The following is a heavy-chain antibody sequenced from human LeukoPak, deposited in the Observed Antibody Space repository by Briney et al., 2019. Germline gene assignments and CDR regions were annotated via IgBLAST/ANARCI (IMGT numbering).Heavy chain of an antibody. J-gene: IGHJ4*02. Sequence: GGSLRLSCTASGFTFSTYSMNWVRRAPGKGLEWVSYISSSSSTIYYADSVKGRFTISRDNAKNSLYLQMNSLRDEDTAVYYCARASFQRWLQLGGDWGQGTLVTVFS. CDR1: GFTFSTYS. CDR3: ARASFQRWLQLGGD. CDR2: ISSSSSTI. V-gene: IGHV3-48*02. D-gene: IGHD5-24*01.